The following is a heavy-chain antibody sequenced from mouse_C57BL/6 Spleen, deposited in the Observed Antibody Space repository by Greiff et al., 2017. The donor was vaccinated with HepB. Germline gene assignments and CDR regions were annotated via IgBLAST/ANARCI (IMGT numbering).Heavy chain of an antibody. CDR1: GYSITSGYY. D-gene: IGHD2-4*01. J-gene: IGHJ1*03. CDR3: ARAAYDYERWYFDV. CDR2: ISYDGSN. Sequence: ESGPGLVKPSQSLSLTCSVTGYSITSGYYWNWIRQFPGNKLEWMGYISYDGSNNYNPSLKNRISITRDTSKNQFFLKLNSVTTEDTATYYCARAAYDYERWYFDVWGTGTTVTVSS. V-gene: IGHV3-6*01.